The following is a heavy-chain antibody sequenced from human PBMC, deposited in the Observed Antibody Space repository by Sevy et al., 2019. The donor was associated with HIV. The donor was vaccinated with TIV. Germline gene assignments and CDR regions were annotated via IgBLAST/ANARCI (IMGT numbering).Heavy chain of an antibody. D-gene: IGHD3-22*01. CDR2: MNPNRGNT. CDR1: GYTFISYN. V-gene: IGHV1-8*03. J-gene: IGHJ4*02. Sequence: ASVKVSCKASGYTFISYNINWVRQATGQGLEWMGWMNPNRGNTAYAQKFQGRVTFTRNTSISTAYMELSSLRSEDTAVYYCARGGFYYDCSGYSIDYWGQGTLVTVSS. CDR3: ARGGFYYDCSGYSIDY.